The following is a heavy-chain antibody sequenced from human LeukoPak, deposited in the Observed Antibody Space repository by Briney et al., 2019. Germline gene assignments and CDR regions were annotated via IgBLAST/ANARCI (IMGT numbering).Heavy chain of an antibody. Sequence: PGGSLRLSCAASGFTFDDYAMHWVRHAPGKGLEWVSGISWNSGSIGYADSVKGRFTISRDNAKNSLYLQMNSLRAEDTAVYYCAKVGSGYSYGYADYWGQGTLVTVSS. V-gene: IGHV3-9*01. CDR3: AKVGSGYSYGYADY. CDR1: GFTFDDYA. CDR2: ISWNSGSI. D-gene: IGHD5-18*01. J-gene: IGHJ4*02.